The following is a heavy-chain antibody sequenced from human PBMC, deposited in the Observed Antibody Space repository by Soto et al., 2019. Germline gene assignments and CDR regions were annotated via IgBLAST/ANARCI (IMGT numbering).Heavy chain of an antibody. J-gene: IGHJ4*02. Sequence: GASVKVSCKASGYTFIGYYLHWVRQAPGQGLEWMGWINPNSGATNYAQKFQGWVTMTRDTSISTAYMELSRLTSDDTALYYCARTSTTVPPYFHYWGQGTLVTVPS. CDR2: INPNSGAT. D-gene: IGHD4-17*01. CDR3: ARTSTTVPPYFHY. CDR1: GYTFIGYY. V-gene: IGHV1-2*04.